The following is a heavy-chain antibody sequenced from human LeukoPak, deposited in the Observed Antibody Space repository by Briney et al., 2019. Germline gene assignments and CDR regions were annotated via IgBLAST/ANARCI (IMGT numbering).Heavy chain of an antibody. CDR3: ARNFYYGHDY. CDR1: GFIFSDYN. V-gene: IGHV3-74*01. J-gene: IGHJ4*02. CDR2: INTDGSTA. D-gene: IGHD3-10*01. Sequence: PGGSLRLSCAASGFIFSDYNMHWVRQAPGKGLVWVSHINTDGSTAAFADSVKGRFTISRDNAKNTLYLQMSSLRAEDTAVYFCARNFYYGHDYWGQGTLVTVSS.